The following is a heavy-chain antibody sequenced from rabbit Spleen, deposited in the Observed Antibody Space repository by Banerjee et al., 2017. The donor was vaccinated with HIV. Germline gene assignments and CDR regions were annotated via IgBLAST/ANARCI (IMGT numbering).Heavy chain of an antibody. CDR2: IDACSGANA. CDR1: GFSFSSSYY. CDR3: SRFAESSGWGENL. V-gene: IGHV1S40*01. Sequence: QSLEESGGDLVKPGASLTLTCTASGFSFSSSYYMCWVRQAPGKGLEWIACIDACSGANAYYASWAKCRFTISKTSTTTSTLQMTRLTVADAAAYFCSRFAESSGWGENLWGPGTLVTVS. D-gene: IGHD4-1*01. J-gene: IGHJ4*01.